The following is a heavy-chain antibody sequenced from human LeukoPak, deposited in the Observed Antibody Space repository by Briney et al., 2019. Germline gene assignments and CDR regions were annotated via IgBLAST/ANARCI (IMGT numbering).Heavy chain of an antibody. D-gene: IGHD5/OR15-5a*01. Sequence: SETLSLTCTVSAGSISSSSHHWGWIRQSPGKGLEWIGSIYSGRTTYYNPSLNNRVTISVVTSKNQSSLQLNSVTAADTSVYYCVRHDGRGGSTMGALDSWGQGSLVTVSS. J-gene: IGHJ4*02. CDR3: VRHDGRGGSTMGALDS. CDR1: AGSISSSSHH. CDR2: IYSGRTT. V-gene: IGHV4-39*01.